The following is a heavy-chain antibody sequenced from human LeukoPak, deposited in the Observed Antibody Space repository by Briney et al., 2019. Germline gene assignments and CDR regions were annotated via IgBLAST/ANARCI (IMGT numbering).Heavy chain of an antibody. CDR1: GGTFSSYA. CDR2: IIPILGIA. CDR3: ARASGTSGSYGY. Sequence: ASVKVSCKASGGTFSSYAISWVRQAPGQGXXWMGRIIPILGIANYAQKFQGRVAITADKSTSTAYMELSSLRSEDTAVYYCARASGTSGSYGYWGQGTLVTVSS. V-gene: IGHV1-69*04. J-gene: IGHJ4*02. D-gene: IGHD1-26*01.